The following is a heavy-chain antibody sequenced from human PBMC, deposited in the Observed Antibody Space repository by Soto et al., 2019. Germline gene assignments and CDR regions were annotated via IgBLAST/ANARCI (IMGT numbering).Heavy chain of an antibody. CDR1: GYTFTSYG. CDR3: ARDLGGSHYAPVDY. V-gene: IGHV1-18*01. D-gene: IGHD1-26*01. CDR2: ISAYNGNT. J-gene: IGHJ4*02. Sequence: QVQLVQSGAEVKKPGASVKVSCKASGYTFTSYGISWVRQAPGQGLEWMGWISAYNGNTKYAQKLQGRVTTTTDTXXRTAYRELRSLRSDDTAVYYCARDLGGSHYAPVDYWGQGTLVTVSS.